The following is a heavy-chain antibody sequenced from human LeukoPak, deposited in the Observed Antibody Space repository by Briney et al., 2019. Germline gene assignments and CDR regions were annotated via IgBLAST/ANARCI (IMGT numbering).Heavy chain of an antibody. CDR1: GFTFDDYA. J-gene: IGHJ4*02. CDR3: AKGHGIAARIYYFDY. CDR2: ISGSGGST. V-gene: IGHV3-23*01. Sequence: GGSLRLSCAASGFTFDDYAMHWVRQAPGKGLEWVSAISGSGGSTYYADSVKGRFTISRDNSKNTLYLQMNSLRAEDTAVYYCAKGHGIAARIYYFDYWGQGTLVTVSS. D-gene: IGHD6-6*01.